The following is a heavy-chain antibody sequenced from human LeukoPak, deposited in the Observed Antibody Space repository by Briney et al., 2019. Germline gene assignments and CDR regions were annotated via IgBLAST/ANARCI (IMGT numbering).Heavy chain of an antibody. J-gene: IGHJ4*02. CDR1: GYTYTNYG. V-gene: IGHV1-18*01. Sequence: ASVKVSCKASGYTYTNYGISWVRQAPGQGLEWMGWISPYNGNTHYAQKFKGRVTMTTDTSTSTVYMELRSLRSDDTAVYYCAGLGYGANFIHYWGQGTLVTVSS. CDR2: ISPYNGNT. D-gene: IGHD4-23*01. CDR3: AGLGYGANFIHY.